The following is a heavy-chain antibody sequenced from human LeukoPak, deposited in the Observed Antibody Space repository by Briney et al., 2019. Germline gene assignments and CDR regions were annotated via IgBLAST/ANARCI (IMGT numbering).Heavy chain of an antibody. V-gene: IGHV3-30*18. J-gene: IGHJ4*02. CDR2: ISYDGSNK. CDR1: GFTFSSYG. D-gene: IGHD3-22*01. CDR3: AKDRYDSSGYPPFFDY. Sequence: PGGSLRLPCAASGFTFSSYGMHWVRQAPGKGLEWVAVISYDGSNKYYADSVKGRFTISRDNSKNTLYLQMDSLRAEDTAVYYCAKDRYDSSGYPPFFDYWGQGTLVTVSS.